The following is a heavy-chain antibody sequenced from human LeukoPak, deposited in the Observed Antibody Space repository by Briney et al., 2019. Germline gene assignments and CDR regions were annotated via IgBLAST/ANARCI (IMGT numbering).Heavy chain of an antibody. V-gene: IGHV3-11*01. D-gene: IGHD4-17*01. CDR3: ASLDYGDYSSIAY. CDR2: ISSSGSTI. Sequence: PGGSLRLSCAASGFTFSDYYMSWIRQAPGKGLEWVSYISSSGSTIYYADSVKGRSTISRDNAKNSLYLQMNSLRAEDTAVYYCASLDYGDYSSIAYWGQGTLVTVSS. CDR1: GFTFSDYY. J-gene: IGHJ4*02.